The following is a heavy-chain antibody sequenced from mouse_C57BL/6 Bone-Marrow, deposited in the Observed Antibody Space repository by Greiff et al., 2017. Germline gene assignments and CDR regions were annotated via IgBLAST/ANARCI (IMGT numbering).Heavy chain of an antibody. CDR3: ARRGVVALDY. CDR1: GFTFSSYG. J-gene: IGHJ2*01. V-gene: IGHV5-6*01. Sequence: EVQLVESGGDLVKPGGSLKLSCAASGFTFSSYGMSWVRQTPDKRLEWVATISSGGSYTYYPDSVKGRFTISRDNAKNTLYLQMSRLKTEDTAMYYCARRGVVALDYWGQGTTLTVAS. CDR2: ISSGGSYT. D-gene: IGHD1-1*01.